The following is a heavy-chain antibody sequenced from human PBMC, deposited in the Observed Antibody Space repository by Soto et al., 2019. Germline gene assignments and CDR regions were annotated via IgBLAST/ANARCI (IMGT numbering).Heavy chain of an antibody. CDR2: IYTVGST. Sequence: EVQLVESGGGLIQPGGSLRLSCAASGFTVSSDYMSWVRQSPGKGLEWVSVIYTVGSTYYADSVKGRFTSSRDNSKNTLYLQMNSLRAEDTAVYYCARAYGGNPALFDPWGQGTLVTVSS. J-gene: IGHJ5*02. CDR3: ARAYGGNPALFDP. D-gene: IGHD4-17*01. CDR1: GFTVSSDY. V-gene: IGHV3-53*01.